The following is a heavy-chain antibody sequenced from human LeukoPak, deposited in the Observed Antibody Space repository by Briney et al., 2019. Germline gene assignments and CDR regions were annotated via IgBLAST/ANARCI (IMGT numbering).Heavy chain of an antibody. Sequence: SGGSLRLSCAASGFTFSSYWMNWVRQAPGKGLVWVSRIASDGSSTTYADSVEGRFSISRDNAKNTLYLQMNSLRVEDTAVYYCARGRPHGNDYWGQGTLVTVSS. CDR2: IASDGSST. D-gene: IGHD4-23*01. CDR1: GFTFSSYW. CDR3: ARGRPHGNDY. V-gene: IGHV3-74*01. J-gene: IGHJ4*02.